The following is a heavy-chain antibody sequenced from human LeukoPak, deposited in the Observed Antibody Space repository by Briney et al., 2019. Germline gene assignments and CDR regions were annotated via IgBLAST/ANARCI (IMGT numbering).Heavy chain of an antibody. CDR1: GFTFSSYS. D-gene: IGHD4-23*01. J-gene: IGHJ4*02. CDR2: ISSISTYK. Sequence: PGGSLRLSCAASGFTFSSYSMTWVRQAPGKGLEWISSISSISTYKFYADSVKGRFTISRDDSENSLYLQMNSLRVEDTAVYYCARDYGGSSPFDYWGQGTLVTVSS. CDR3: ARDYGGSSPFDY. V-gene: IGHV3-21*01.